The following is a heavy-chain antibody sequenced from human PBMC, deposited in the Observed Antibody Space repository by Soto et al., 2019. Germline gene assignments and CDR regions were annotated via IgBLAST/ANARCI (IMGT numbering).Heavy chain of an antibody. J-gene: IGHJ4*02. V-gene: IGHV3-23*01. D-gene: IGHD3-16*01. CDR1: GFTFSSYA. Sequence: GGALRLSCAASGFTFSSYAMSRVRQAPGKGLEWVSAISGSGGSTYYADSVKGRFTISRDNSKNTLYLQMNSLRAEDTAVYYCAKDVEVMSLYYFDYWGQGTLVTVSS. CDR2: ISGSGGST. CDR3: AKDVEVMSLYYFDY.